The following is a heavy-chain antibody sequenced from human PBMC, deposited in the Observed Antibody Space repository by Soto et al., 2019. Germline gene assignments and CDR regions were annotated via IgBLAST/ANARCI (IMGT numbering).Heavy chain of an antibody. V-gene: IGHV3-74*01. Sequence: GGSLRLSCAASGFTLSSYWMHWVRQVPGKGLVWVSRINSDGSSTTYADTVKGRFTISRDNAKNTLYLQMNSLRAEDTAVYYCARAVEAYYDFCSGSTLDVWGQGTTVTVSS. D-gene: IGHD3-3*01. J-gene: IGHJ6*02. CDR1: GFTLSSYW. CDR3: ARAVEAYYDFCSGSTLDV. CDR2: INSDGSST.